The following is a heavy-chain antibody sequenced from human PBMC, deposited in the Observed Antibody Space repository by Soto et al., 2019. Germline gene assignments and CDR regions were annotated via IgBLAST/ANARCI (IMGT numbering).Heavy chain of an antibody. Sequence: PSETLSLTCTVSGGSISSGGYYWSWIRQHPGKGLEWIGYIYYSGSTYYNPSLKSRATISVDTSKNQFSLKLSSVTAADTAVYYCARDRKHLGGHYGAKNWFDPWGQGTLVTVSS. CDR1: GGSISSGGYY. J-gene: IGHJ5*02. CDR3: ARDRKHLGGHYGAKNWFDP. V-gene: IGHV4-31*03. CDR2: IYYSGST. D-gene: IGHD4-17*01.